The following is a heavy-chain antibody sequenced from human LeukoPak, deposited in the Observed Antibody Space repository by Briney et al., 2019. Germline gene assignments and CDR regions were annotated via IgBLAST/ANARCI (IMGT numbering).Heavy chain of an antibody. CDR3: ARGGYGDRYYFDY. CDR2: INHSGST. J-gene: IGHJ4*02. V-gene: IGHV4-34*01. Sequence: PSETLSLTCAVYGGSFSGYYWSWIRQPPGKGLEWIGEINHSGSTNYNPSLKSRVTISVDTSKNQFSLKLSSVTAADTAVYYCARGGYGDRYYFDYWGQGTLVTVSS. D-gene: IGHD4-17*01. CDR1: GGSFSGYY.